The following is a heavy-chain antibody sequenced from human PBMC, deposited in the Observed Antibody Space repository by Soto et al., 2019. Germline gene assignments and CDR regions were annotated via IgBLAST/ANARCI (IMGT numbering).Heavy chain of an antibody. V-gene: IGHV1-46*01. D-gene: IGHD2-2*01. J-gene: IGHJ3*02. Sequence: ASVKVSCKASGYTCISYYMHWVRQAPGQGLEWMGIINPSGGSTTYAKKFQGRVTMTRDTSTSTFYMDLSSLTSEDTAVYYCARGSSGSTSSPEAFDIWGQGTMVTVSS. CDR2: INPSGGST. CDR3: ARGSSGSTSSPEAFDI. CDR1: GYTCISYY.